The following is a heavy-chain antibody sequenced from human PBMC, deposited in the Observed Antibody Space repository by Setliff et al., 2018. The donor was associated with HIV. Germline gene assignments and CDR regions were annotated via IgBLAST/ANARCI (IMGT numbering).Heavy chain of an antibody. CDR3: ARSFPYYYESSGLYAMDV. Sequence: GGSLRLSCTASGFTFSSYAMSWVRQAPGKGLEWVATINQDESEKYYLGSVMGRFTISRDDDRNFLFLQMNSLRAEDTAIYFCARSFPYYYESSGLYAMDVWGQGTTVTVSS. CDR2: INQDESEK. V-gene: IGHV3-7*05. D-gene: IGHD3-22*01. J-gene: IGHJ6*02. CDR1: GFTFSSYA.